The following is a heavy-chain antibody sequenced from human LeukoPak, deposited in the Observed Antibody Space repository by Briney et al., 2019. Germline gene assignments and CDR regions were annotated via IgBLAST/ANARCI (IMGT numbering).Heavy chain of an antibody. CDR3: ATLIGERINHWFDP. V-gene: IGHV1-69*13. CDR1: GGTFSSYA. J-gene: IGHJ5*02. D-gene: IGHD3-10*01. Sequence: ASVKVSCKASGGTFSSYAISWVRQAPGQGLEWMGGIIPIFGTANYAQKFQGRVTITADESTSTAYMELSSLRSEDTAVYYCATLIGERINHWFDPWGQGTLVTVSS. CDR2: IIPIFGTA.